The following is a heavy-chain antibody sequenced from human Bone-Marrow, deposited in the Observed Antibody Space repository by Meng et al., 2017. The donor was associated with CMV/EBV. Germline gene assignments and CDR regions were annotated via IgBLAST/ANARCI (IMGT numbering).Heavy chain of an antibody. Sequence: ASVKVSCKASGYTFTGYYMHWVRQAPGQGLEWMGWINPNSGGTNYAQKFQGRVTMTRDTSISTAYMELSRLRSDDTAVYYCARDRGRVYSSSSSPNWFDPWGQGTLVTVSS. V-gene: IGHV1-2*02. CDR3: ARDRGRVYSSSSSPNWFDP. CDR1: GYTFTGYY. CDR2: INPNSGGT. D-gene: IGHD6-6*01. J-gene: IGHJ5*01.